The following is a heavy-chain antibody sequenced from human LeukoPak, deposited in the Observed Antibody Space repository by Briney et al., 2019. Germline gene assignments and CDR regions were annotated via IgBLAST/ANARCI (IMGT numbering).Heavy chain of an antibody. Sequence: GGSLRLSCAASGFTFSSYAMSWVRQAPGKGLEWVSAISGSGGSTYYADSVKGRFTIPRDNSKNTLYLQMNSLRAEDTAVYYCAKDVSKPSPSHSNWFDPWGQGTLVTVSS. J-gene: IGHJ5*02. CDR2: ISGSGGST. V-gene: IGHV3-23*01. CDR1: GFTFSSYA. D-gene: IGHD1-14*01. CDR3: AKDVSKPSPSHSNWFDP.